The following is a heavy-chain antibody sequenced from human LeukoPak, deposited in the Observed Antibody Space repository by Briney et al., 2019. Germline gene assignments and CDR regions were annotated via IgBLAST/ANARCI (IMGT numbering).Heavy chain of an antibody. CDR1: GFTFRNYA. Sequence: PGGSLRLSCVASGFTFRNYAMSWVRQAPGKGLEWVSLISADGGSTFSADSVKGRFSISRDNSKNSLYLQMNSLRSEDTAMYYCAKESGKFDYWGQGTLVAVSS. J-gene: IGHJ4*02. V-gene: IGHV3-43*02. CDR3: AKESGKFDY. CDR2: ISADGGST.